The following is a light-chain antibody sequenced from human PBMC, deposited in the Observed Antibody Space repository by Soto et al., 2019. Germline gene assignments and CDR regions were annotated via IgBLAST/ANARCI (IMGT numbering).Light chain of an antibody. CDR1: RTINTY. J-gene: IGKJ4*01. CDR2: GAS. Sequence: DIQMTQSQSSLSASVGDTITITCRASRTINTYLNWFQQKTGEPTRRLIYGASTLHDGVPSRFSGSGSGADFTLTISGLQPEDFASYHCQQTYSDISFGGGTKVDIK. CDR3: QQTYSDIS. V-gene: IGKV1-39*01.